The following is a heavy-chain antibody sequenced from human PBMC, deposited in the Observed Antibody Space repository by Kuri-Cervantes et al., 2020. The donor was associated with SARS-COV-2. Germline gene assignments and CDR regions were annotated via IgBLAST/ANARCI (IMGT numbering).Heavy chain of an antibody. CDR3: ARVHCSGGSCYEDY. D-gene: IGHD2-15*01. CDR2: IYYSGST. V-gene: IGHV4-59*12. CDR1: GFTFSSYA. J-gene: IGHJ4*02. Sequence: GSLRLSCAASGFTFSSYAMSWVRQAPGKGLEWIGYIYYSGSTNYNPSLKSRVTISVDTSKNQFSLKLSSVTAADTAVYYCARVHCSGGSCYEDYWGQGTLVTVSS.